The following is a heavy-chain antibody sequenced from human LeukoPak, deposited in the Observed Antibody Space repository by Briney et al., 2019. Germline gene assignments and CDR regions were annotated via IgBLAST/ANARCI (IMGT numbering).Heavy chain of an antibody. D-gene: IGHD4-17*01. CDR1: GFTFSRYW. J-gene: IGHJ4*02. CDR2: IKEDGSEK. V-gene: IGHV3-7*01. Sequence: GGSLRLSCAASGFTFSRYWMSWVRQAPGKGLEWVANIKEDGSEKYSVDSVKGRFTISRDNTKNSLFLEMNSLRAEDTAVYYCAREMTTVTTLEYWGQGTLVTVSS. CDR3: AREMTTVTTLEY.